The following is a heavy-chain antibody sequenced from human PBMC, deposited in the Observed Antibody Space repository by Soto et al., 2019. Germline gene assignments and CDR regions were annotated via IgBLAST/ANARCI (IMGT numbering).Heavy chain of an antibody. CDR1: GYTFTSSG. Sequence: ASVKVSCKASGYTFTSSGISWVRQAPGQGLEWMGWISAYNGNTNYAQKLQGRVTMTTDTSTSTAYMELRSLRSDDTAVYYCARGGSGYYYNYYYGMDVWGQGTTVTVSS. J-gene: IGHJ6*02. V-gene: IGHV1-18*01. D-gene: IGHD3-22*01. CDR2: ISAYNGNT. CDR3: ARGGSGYYYNYYYGMDV.